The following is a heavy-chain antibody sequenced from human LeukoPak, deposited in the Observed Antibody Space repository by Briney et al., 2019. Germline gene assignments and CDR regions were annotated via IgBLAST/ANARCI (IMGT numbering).Heavy chain of an antibody. CDR2: ISYDGSNK. V-gene: IGHV3-30-3*01. J-gene: IGHJ4*02. CDR3: ARAHIVVVVAAPDY. Sequence: GRSLRLSCAASGFTFTNYAIHWVRQAPGKGLEWVAVISYDGSNKYYADSVKGRFTISRDNSKNTLFLQMNSLRAEDTALYYCARAHIVVVVAAPDYRGQGTLVTVSS. D-gene: IGHD2-15*01. CDR1: GFTFTNYA.